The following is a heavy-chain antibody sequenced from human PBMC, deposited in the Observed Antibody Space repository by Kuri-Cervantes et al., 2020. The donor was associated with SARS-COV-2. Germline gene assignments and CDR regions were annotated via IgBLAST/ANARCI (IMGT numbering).Heavy chain of an antibody. Sequence: SETLSLTCTVSGGSISSYYWSWIRQPSGKGLECIGYVYYSGSTNYNPSLKSRVTISVDTSKNQFSLKLSSVTAADTAVYYCARGTSNAAPPGDYWGQGTLVTVSS. CDR3: ARGTSNAAPPGDY. V-gene: IGHV4-59*01. CDR1: GGSISSYY. J-gene: IGHJ4*02. D-gene: IGHD4-11*01. CDR2: VYYSGST.